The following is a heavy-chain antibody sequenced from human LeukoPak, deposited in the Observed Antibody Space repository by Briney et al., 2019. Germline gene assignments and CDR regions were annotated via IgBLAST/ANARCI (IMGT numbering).Heavy chain of an antibody. J-gene: IGHJ6*02. Sequence: PSETLSLTCTVSGGSVSSGSYYWSWIRQPPGKGLEWIGYIYYSGSTNYNPSLKSRVTISVDTSKNQFSLKLSSVTAADTAVYYCARSLEIVVVPDRYGMDVWGQGTTVTVSS. V-gene: IGHV4-61*01. CDR2: IYYSGST. CDR1: GGSVSSGSYY. D-gene: IGHD2-2*01. CDR3: ARSLEIVVVPDRYGMDV.